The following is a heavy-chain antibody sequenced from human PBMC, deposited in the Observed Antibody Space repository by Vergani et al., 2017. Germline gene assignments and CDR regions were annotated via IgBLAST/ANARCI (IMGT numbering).Heavy chain of an antibody. CDR1: GYTFTSYY. D-gene: IGHD6-13*01. J-gene: IGHJ5*02. V-gene: IGHV1-46*01. CDR3: SRGATACTPHNWFDP. Sequence: QVQLVQSGAEVKQPGASVKVSCKASGYTFTSYYMHWVRPAPGQGLERMGIINPSGRSTSYAQKFQGRVTMTRDTSTSTVYMERSSLRSEDTAVYYCSRGATACTPHNWFDPWGRGTLVTVSA. CDR2: INPSGRST.